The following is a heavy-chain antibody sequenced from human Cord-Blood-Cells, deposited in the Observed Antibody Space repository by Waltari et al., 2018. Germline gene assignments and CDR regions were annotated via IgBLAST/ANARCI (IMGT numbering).Heavy chain of an antibody. V-gene: IGHV4-34*01. D-gene: IGHD3-10*01. CDR2: INHSGST. Sequence: QVQLQQWGAGLLKPSEPLSLTCAVYGGSFSGYYWSWILQPPGKGLEWIGEINHSGSTNYNPSLKSRVTISVDTSKNQFSLKLSSVTAADTAVYYCARGLQLLWFGEFDYWGQGTLVTVSS. CDR1: GGSFSGYY. CDR3: ARGLQLLWFGEFDY. J-gene: IGHJ4*02.